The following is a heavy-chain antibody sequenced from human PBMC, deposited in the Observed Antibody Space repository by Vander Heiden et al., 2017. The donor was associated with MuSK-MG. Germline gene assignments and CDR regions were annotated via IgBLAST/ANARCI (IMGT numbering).Heavy chain of an antibody. CDR3: ARDHYSGSYSVIRGGWFDP. V-gene: IGHV4-4*07. J-gene: IGHJ5*02. CDR1: HGLISYYY. CDR2: IYTSGTT. D-gene: IGHD1-26*01. Sequence: HVQPPDSGRGLVRPSDPLSLTCRVSHGLISYYYFGSLRAPAGKGPEGPRLIYTSGTTNYSPSLKSRLTMSLDKTKNQFSMRLSAVTAADTAIYYCARDHYSGSYSVIRGGWFDPWGQGTLVTVSS.